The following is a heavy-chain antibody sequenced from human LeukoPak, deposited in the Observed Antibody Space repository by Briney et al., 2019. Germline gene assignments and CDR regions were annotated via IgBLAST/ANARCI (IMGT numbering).Heavy chain of an antibody. CDR1: GYTFTGYY. J-gene: IGHJ3*02. D-gene: IGHD2-2*01. CDR2: INPNSGDT. Sequence: PAASVKVSCKASGYTFTGYYMHWVRQAPGQGLEWMGWINPNSGDTNYAQKFQGRVTMTRDTSISTAYMELSRLRSDDTAVYYCARDIVVVPAAPGAFDIWGQGTMVTVSS. V-gene: IGHV1-2*02. CDR3: ARDIVVVPAAPGAFDI.